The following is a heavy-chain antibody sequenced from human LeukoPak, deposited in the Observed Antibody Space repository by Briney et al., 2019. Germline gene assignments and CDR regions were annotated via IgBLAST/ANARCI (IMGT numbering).Heavy chain of an antibody. CDR3: ASLWFGELTLYYGMDV. V-gene: IGHV3-48*03. CDR1: GFTFSSYE. J-gene: IGHJ6*04. D-gene: IGHD3-10*01. CDR2: ISSSGSTI. Sequence: GGSLRLSCAASGFTFSSYEMNWVRQAPGKGLEWVSYISSSGSTIYYADSVKGRFTISRDNATNSLYLQMNSLRAEDTAVYYCASLWFGELTLYYGMDVWGKGTTVTVSS.